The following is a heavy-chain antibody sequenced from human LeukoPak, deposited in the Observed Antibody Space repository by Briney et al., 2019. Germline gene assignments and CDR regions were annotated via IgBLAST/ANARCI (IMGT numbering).Heavy chain of an antibody. D-gene: IGHD2-2*01. CDR3: AKVRGVYCSSPACYYYDA. J-gene: IGHJ4*02. CDR2: VSPSGGRT. CDR1: GFTFSSYA. Sequence: GGSLRLSRGASGFTFSSYAMSWVRQTPGRGLEWVAGVSPSGGRTIYADSAEGRFTISRDNSNDTVYLQLSSLRAEDSALYYCAKVRGVYCSSPACYYYDAWGQGTPVTVSS. V-gene: IGHV3-23*01.